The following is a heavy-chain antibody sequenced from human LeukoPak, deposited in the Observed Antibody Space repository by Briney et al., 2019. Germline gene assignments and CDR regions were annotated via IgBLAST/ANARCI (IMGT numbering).Heavy chain of an antibody. CDR1: GGSISSYY. V-gene: IGHV4-4*07. Sequence: SETLSLTCTVSGGSISSYYRSWIRQPAGKGLEWIGRIYTSGSTNYNPSLKSRVTMSVDTSKNQFSLKLSSVTAADTAVYYCARGWAAPPEDFDIWGQGTMVTVSS. CDR3: ARGWAAPPEDFDI. D-gene: IGHD1-26*01. J-gene: IGHJ3*02. CDR2: IYTSGST.